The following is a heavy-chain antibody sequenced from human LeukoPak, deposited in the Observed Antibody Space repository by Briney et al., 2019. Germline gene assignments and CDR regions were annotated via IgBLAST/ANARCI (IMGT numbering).Heavy chain of an antibody. CDR2: IWYDGCNK. Sequence: GGSLRLSCVASGFTFRRYGLHWVRQAAGKGLAGVAFIWYDGCNKYYADSVKGRFTISRDNSKNTLYLQMNSLRAEDTAVYYCAKDRVDTAMVREADFDYWGQGTLVTVSS. D-gene: IGHD5-18*01. CDR1: GFTFRRYG. CDR3: AKDRVDTAMVREADFDY. V-gene: IGHV3-30*02. J-gene: IGHJ4*02.